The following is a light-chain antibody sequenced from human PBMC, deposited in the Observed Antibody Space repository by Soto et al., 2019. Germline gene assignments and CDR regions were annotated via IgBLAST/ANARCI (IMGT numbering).Light chain of an antibody. CDR3: QQRSNWSMT. Sequence: EIVLTQSPATLSLSPGERATLSCRASQSVSSYLAWYQQKPGQAPRLLIYDAANRTTGIPARFSGSGSGTDFTLTISSLEPEDFGVYYCQQRSNWSMTFGQGTRLEIK. J-gene: IGKJ5*01. CDR1: QSVSSY. V-gene: IGKV3-11*01. CDR2: DAA.